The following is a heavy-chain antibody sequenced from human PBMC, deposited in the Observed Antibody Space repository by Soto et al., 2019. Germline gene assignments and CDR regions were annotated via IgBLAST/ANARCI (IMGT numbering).Heavy chain of an antibody. J-gene: IGHJ4*02. V-gene: IGHV1-18*01. Sequence: SVKVSCKASGYTFTSYGISWVRQAPGQGLEWMGWISAYNGNTNYAQKLQGRVTMTTDTSTSTAYMGLRSRGSDDTGGYYCARDRPVEPLTNEYYDLYPDYWGQGTLVTVSS. CDR2: ISAYNGNT. D-gene: IGHD3-3*01. CDR1: GYTFTSYG. CDR3: ARDRPVEPLTNEYYDLYPDY.